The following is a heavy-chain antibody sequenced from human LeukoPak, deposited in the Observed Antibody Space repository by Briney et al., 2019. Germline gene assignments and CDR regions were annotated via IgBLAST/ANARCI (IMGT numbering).Heavy chain of an antibody. D-gene: IGHD3-22*01. Sequence: AAVPVSCLACRYTLLRHGMRWLGQAPAQGLEWVGLISAYNGNTNYAQKIQSRVTMTTDTSTSTACMELRSLRSDDTAVYYCARVAQNYYDRSGYDACDIWGQGTMVTVSS. J-gene: IGHJ3*02. CDR2: ISAYNGNT. CDR3: ARVAQNYYDRSGYDACDI. CDR1: RYTLLRHG. V-gene: IGHV1-18*01.